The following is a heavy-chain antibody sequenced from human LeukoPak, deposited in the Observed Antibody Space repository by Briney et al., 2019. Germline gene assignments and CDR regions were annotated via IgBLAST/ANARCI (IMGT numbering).Heavy chain of an antibody. V-gene: IGHV3-53*01. D-gene: IGHD1-26*01. CDR2: IYAGGST. CDR1: GFTVSSDH. Sequence: GGSLRLSCAAPGFTVSSDHMSWVRQAPGKGLEWVSVIYAGGSTYYADSVKGRFTISRDNFKNTVFLQMNSLRAEDTAVYYCARVWELSFDYWGQGTLVTVSS. CDR3: ARVWELSFDY. J-gene: IGHJ4*02.